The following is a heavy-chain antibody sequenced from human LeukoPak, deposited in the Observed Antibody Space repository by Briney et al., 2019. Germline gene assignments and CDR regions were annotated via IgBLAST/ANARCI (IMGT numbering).Heavy chain of an antibody. Sequence: GGSLRLSCAVSGFAFGSEAMSWVRQSPARGLEWVASISPGGGTTYYADYVKGRFTISRDNSKNSLFVQMNSLRAEDTAVYFCAKDHGYGDNTPFHYWGQGTLVTVSS. D-gene: IGHD4-17*01. CDR1: GFAFGSEA. CDR3: AKDHGYGDNTPFHY. V-gene: IGHV3-23*01. J-gene: IGHJ4*02. CDR2: ISPGGGTT.